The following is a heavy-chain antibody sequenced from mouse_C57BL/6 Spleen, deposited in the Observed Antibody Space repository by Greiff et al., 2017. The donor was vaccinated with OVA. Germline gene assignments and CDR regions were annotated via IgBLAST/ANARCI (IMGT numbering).Heavy chain of an antibody. CDR3: ARYYYSILYYYAMDY. CDR1: GYTFTSYG. D-gene: IGHD2-5*01. J-gene: IGHJ4*01. Sequence: QVQLQQSGAELARPGASVKLSCKASGYTFTSYGISWVKQRTGQGLEWIGEIYPRSGNTYYNEKFKGKATLTADKSSSTAYMELRSLTSEDSAVYFCARYYYSILYYYAMDYWGQGTSVTVSS. CDR2: IYPRSGNT. V-gene: IGHV1-81*01.